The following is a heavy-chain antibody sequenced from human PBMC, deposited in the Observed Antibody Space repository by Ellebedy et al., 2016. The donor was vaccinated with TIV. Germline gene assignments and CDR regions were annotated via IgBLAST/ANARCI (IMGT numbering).Heavy chain of an antibody. J-gene: IGHJ4*02. CDR2: IYRKTDGGTT. D-gene: IGHD1-26*01. CDR1: GLTFSNAK. CDR3: TTGIVTSFDY. Sequence: GGSLRLSXAASGLTFSNAKMSWVRQAPGKGLEWVGRIYRKTDGGTTKYAAPVKGRFTISRDDSKNTLYLQMNSLKTEDTAVYYCTTGIVTSFDYWGQGIQVTVSS. V-gene: IGHV3-15*06.